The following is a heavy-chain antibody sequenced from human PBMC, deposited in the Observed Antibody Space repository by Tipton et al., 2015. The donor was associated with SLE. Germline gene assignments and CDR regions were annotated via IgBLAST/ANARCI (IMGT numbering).Heavy chain of an antibody. V-gene: IGHV3-33*01. J-gene: IGHJ4*02. CDR1: GFTFSNYG. CDR3: ARGYSGYEAGDY. CDR2: IWYDGNNK. Sequence: SLRLSCAASGFTFSNYGMNWVRQAPGKGLEWVALIWYDGNNKYYADSVKGRFTISRDNAKNSLYLQMNSLRAEDTAVYYCARGYSGYEAGDYWGQGTLVTVSS. D-gene: IGHD5-12*01.